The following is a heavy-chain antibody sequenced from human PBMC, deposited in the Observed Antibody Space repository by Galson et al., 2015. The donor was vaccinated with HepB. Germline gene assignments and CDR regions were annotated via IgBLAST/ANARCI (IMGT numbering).Heavy chain of an antibody. CDR2: IGVHNTNT. J-gene: IGHJ5*02. Sequence: SVKVSCKASGSTFTSNGFTWVRQAPGQGLEWMGWIGVHNTNTNYAQKFQGRVTMTTDTSTRTAYMELRILRSDDTAVYYCARVNGELLGYNWFDPWGRGTRVTVSS. V-gene: IGHV1-18*01. D-gene: IGHD1-26*01. CDR1: GSTFTSNG. CDR3: ARVNGELLGYNWFDP.